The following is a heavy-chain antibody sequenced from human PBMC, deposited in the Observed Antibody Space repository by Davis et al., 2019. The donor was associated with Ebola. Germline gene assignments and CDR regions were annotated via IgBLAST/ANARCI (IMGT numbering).Heavy chain of an antibody. CDR3: ARDGEDGDSIIDY. D-gene: IGHD4-17*01. CDR1: GGTFSSYA. V-gene: IGHV1-69*06. Sequence: SVKVSCKASGGTFSSYAISWVRQAPGQGLEWMGGIIPIFGTANYAQKFQGRVTITADKSTSTAYMELSSLRSEDTAVYYCARDGEDGDSIIDYWGQGTLVTVSS. CDR2: IIPIFGTA. J-gene: IGHJ4*02.